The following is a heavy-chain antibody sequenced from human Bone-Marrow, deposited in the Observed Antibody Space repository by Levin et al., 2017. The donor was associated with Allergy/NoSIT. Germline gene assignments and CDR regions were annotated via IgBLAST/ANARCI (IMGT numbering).Heavy chain of an antibody. V-gene: IGHV4-59*08. J-gene: IGHJ3*02. CDR3: ARSYDYVWGIYRHAFDI. D-gene: IGHD3-16*02. CDR2: IHNSGNT. Sequence: ESLKISCTVSGGSIGSYYWSWIRQPPGKGLEWMGFIHNSGNTNYNPSLKSRGTISVDTSKDQFSLKLTSVTAADTAVYYCARSYDYVWGIYRHAFDIWGQGILVTVSS. CDR1: GGSIGSYY.